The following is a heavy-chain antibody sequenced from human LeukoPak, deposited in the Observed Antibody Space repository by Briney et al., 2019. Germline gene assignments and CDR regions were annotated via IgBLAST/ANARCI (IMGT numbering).Heavy chain of an antibody. Sequence: SGTLSLTCAVSGGSITSGNWWSWVRQPPGKGLEWIGAINHSGSTNYNPSLKSRVTISVDTSKNQFSLKLTSVTAADTAVYYCARSGGEDCRTTICYAFDIWSQGTMVTVSS. CDR1: GGSITSGNW. CDR2: INHSGST. V-gene: IGHV4-4*02. J-gene: IGHJ3*02. CDR3: ARSGGEDCRTTICYAFDI. D-gene: IGHD2-2*01.